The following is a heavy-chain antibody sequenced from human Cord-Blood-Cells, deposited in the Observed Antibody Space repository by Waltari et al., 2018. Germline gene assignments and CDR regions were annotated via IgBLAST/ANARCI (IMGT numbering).Heavy chain of an antibody. CDR1: GFTFSSYA. CDR2: ISYDGSNK. V-gene: IGHV3-30-3*01. CDR3: ARGGFDDDAFDI. J-gene: IGHJ3*02. D-gene: IGHD3-9*01. Sequence: QVQLVESGGGVVQPWRSLRLSCAASGFTFSSYAMHRFRQAPGKGLEWVAVISYDGSNKYYADSVKGRFTISRDNSKNTLYLQMNSLRAEDTAVYYCARGGFDDDAFDIWGQGTMVTVSS.